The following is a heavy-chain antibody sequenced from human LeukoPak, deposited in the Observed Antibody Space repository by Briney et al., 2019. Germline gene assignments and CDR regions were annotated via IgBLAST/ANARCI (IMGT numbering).Heavy chain of an antibody. CDR2: ISYDGSNK. CDR3: AKLPVGSSWLASYFDY. V-gene: IGHV3-30*18. J-gene: IGHJ4*02. CDR1: GFTFSSYG. D-gene: IGHD6-13*01. Sequence: GGSLRLSCAASGFTFSSYGMHWVRQAPGKGLEWVAVISYDGSNKYYADSVKGRFTISRDNSKNTLYLQMNSLRAEDTAVYYCAKLPVGSSWLASYFDYWGQGTLVTVSS.